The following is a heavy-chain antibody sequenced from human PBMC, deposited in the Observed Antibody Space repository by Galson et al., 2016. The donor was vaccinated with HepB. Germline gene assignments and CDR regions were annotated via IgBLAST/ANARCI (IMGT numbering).Heavy chain of an antibody. V-gene: IGHV2-5*02. CDR3: AHRRGPAAGTFDH. Sequence: PALVKPTQTLTLTCTVSGFSLNTGAVGVGWIRQPPGKALEWLALVYWDGDTRYNPSLRSRLNITKDPSKSQVFLTVTDMDTMDTGTYYCAHRRGPAAGTFDHWGQGTVVTVSS. CDR1: GFSLNTGAVG. CDR2: VYWDGDT. D-gene: IGHD6-13*01. J-gene: IGHJ4*02.